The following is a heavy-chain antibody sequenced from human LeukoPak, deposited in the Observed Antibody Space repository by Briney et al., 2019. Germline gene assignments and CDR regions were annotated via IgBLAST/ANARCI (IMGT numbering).Heavy chain of an antibody. CDR3: ATRSWYGARYFQH. Sequence: SETLSLTCAVYGGSFSGYYWSWIRQPPGKVLEWIGEINHSGSTNYNPSLKSRVTISVDTSKNQFSLKLSSVTAADTAVYYCATRSWYGARYFQHWGQGTLVTVSS. V-gene: IGHV4-34*01. D-gene: IGHD6-13*01. J-gene: IGHJ1*01. CDR1: GGSFSGYY. CDR2: INHSGST.